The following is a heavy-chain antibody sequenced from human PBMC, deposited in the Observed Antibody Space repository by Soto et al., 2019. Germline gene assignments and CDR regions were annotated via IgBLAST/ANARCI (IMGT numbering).Heavy chain of an antibody. CDR3: VRIRRGDGYTFGY. J-gene: IGHJ4*02. D-gene: IGHD5-12*01. Sequence: EVQLVESGGVSVQPGVSLRLSCTASGFTLSNYWMHWVRQAPGKGLVWVSRINTDGSTTTYADSVKGRFTISRDNAKNTLYLQMNSLRDEDTAVCYCVRIRRGDGYTFGYWGQGTLVTVSS. CDR2: INTDGSTT. CDR1: GFTLSNYW. V-gene: IGHV3-74*01.